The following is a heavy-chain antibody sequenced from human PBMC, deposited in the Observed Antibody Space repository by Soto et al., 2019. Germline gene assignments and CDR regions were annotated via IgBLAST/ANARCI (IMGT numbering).Heavy chain of an antibody. D-gene: IGHD6-19*01. Sequence: PSETLSLTCTVSGGSISSSSYYWGWIRQPPGKGLEWIGSIYYSGSTYYNPSLKSRVTISVDTSKNQFSLKLSSVTAADTAVYYCARTGIAVAGGSGYYYGMDVWGQGXTVTVSS. CDR3: ARTGIAVAGGSGYYYGMDV. CDR1: GGSISSSSYY. J-gene: IGHJ6*02. CDR2: IYYSGST. V-gene: IGHV4-39*01.